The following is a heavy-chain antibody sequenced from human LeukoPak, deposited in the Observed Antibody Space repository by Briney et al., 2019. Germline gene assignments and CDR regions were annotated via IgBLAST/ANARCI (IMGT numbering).Heavy chain of an antibody. CDR2: TKNKAESHIT. D-gene: IGHD6-13*01. J-gene: IGHJ4*02. CDR1: GFTFSNHY. CDR3: AGDTAAALDY. V-gene: IGHV3-72*01. Sequence: GGSLRLSCAASGFTFSNHYMDWVRQAPGKGLGWVGRTKNKAESHITDYAASVKGRFFSSRDDSKNSLYLQMNSLQTDDTGIYYCAGDTAAALDYWGQGILVTVSS.